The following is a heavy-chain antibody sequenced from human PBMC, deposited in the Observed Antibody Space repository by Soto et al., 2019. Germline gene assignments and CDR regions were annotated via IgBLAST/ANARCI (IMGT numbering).Heavy chain of an antibody. D-gene: IGHD3-3*01. Sequence: GSLRLSCAASGFTFSSYAMSWVRQAPGKGLEWVSAISGSGGSTYYADSVKGRFTISRDNSKNTLYLQMNSLRAEDTAVYYCAKVGSEGRFLEWLLQDYYFDYWGQGTLVTVSS. CDR3: AKVGSEGRFLEWLLQDYYFDY. CDR2: ISGSGGST. V-gene: IGHV3-23*01. J-gene: IGHJ4*02. CDR1: GFTFSSYA.